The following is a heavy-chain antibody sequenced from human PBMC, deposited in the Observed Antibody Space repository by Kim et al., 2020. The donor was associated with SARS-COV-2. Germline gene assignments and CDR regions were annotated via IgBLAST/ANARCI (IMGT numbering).Heavy chain of an antibody. D-gene: IGHD3-22*01. V-gene: IGHV5-10-1*01. Sequence: GESLKISCKGSGYSFTSYWISWVRQMPGKGLEWMGRIDPSDSYTHYSPSFQGHVTISADKSISTAYLQWSSLKASDTAMYYCARRLNPLYYYDSSAIDAFDIWGQGTMVTVSS. CDR1: GYSFTSYW. J-gene: IGHJ3*02. CDR3: ARRLNPLYYYDSSAIDAFDI. CDR2: IDPSDSYT.